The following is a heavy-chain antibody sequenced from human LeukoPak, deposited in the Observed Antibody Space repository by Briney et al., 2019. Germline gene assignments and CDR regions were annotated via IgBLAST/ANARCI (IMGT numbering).Heavy chain of an antibody. CDR2: ISSSSSYI. J-gene: IGHJ4*02. Sequence: PGGSLRHSCAASGFTFISYSMNWVRPAPGKGVAWVSSISSSSSYIYYADSVKGRFTISRDNAKNSLYLQMNSLRAEDTAVYYCARTGSSSSSGPPGYWGQGTLVTVSS. CDR3: ARTGSSSSSGPPGY. D-gene: IGHD6-6*01. V-gene: IGHV3-21*01. CDR1: GFTFISYS.